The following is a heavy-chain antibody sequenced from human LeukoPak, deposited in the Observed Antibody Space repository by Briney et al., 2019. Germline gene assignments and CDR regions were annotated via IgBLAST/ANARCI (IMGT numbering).Heavy chain of an antibody. D-gene: IGHD1-26*01. CDR1: GGSISSGSYY. J-gene: IGHJ3*02. V-gene: IGHV4-61*02. CDR2: IYTSGST. Sequence: SQTLSLTCTVSGGSISSGSYYWSWIRQPAGKGLEWIGRIYTSGSTNYNPSLKSRVTISVDTSKNQFSLKLSSVTAADTAVYYCARRWELPRGRDAFDIWGQGTMVTVSS. CDR3: ARRWELPRGRDAFDI.